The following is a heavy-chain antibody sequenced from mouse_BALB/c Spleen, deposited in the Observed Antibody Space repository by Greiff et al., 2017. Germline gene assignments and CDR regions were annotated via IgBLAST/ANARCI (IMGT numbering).Heavy chain of an antibody. J-gene: IGHJ4*01. V-gene: IGHV5-12-1*01. D-gene: IGHD2-14*01. CDR1: GFAFSSYD. CDR2: ISSGGGST. Sequence: EVQVVESGGGLVKPGGSLKLSCAASGFAFSSYDMSWVHQTPEKRLEWVAYISSGGGSTYYPDTVKGRFTISRDNAKNTLYLQMSSLKSEDTAMYYCARRGGYDDAMDYWGQGTSVTVSS. CDR3: ARRGGYDDAMDY.